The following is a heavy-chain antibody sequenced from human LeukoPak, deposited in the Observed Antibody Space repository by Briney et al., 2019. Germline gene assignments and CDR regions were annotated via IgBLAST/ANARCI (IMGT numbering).Heavy chain of an antibody. V-gene: IGHV3-30*02. D-gene: IGHD3/OR15-3a*01. CDR2: IRSDGSNK. J-gene: IGHJ4*02. Sequence: GGSLRLSCAASGFSFSSYGMHWVRQAPGKGLEWVAFIRSDGSNKYYADSVKGRFTISRDNSKNTLYLQMNSLRAEDTAVYYCAKDPYFGTYPDYWGQGTLVTVSS. CDR3: AKDPYFGTYPDY. CDR1: GFSFSSYG.